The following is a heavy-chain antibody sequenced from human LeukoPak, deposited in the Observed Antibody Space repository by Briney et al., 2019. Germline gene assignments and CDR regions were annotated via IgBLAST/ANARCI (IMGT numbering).Heavy chain of an antibody. CDR1: GFTFSSYG. Sequence: GGTLRLSCAASGFTFSSYGMSWVRQAPGKGLEWVSAISGIGGSTYYADSVKGRFTISRDDSKNTLSLQMNSLRVEDTAVYYCARDLAWGAFDYWGQGTLVTVSS. J-gene: IGHJ4*02. CDR3: ARDLAWGAFDY. D-gene: IGHD7-27*01. V-gene: IGHV3-23*01. CDR2: ISGIGGST.